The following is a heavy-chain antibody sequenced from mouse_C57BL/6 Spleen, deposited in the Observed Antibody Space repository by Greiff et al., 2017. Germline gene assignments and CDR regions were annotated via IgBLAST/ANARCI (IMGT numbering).Heavy chain of an antibody. CDR2: INPNNGGT. Sequence: VQLQQSGPELVKPGASVKISCKASGYTFTDYYMNWVKQSHGKSLEWIGDINPNNGGTSYNQKFKGKATLTVDKSSCTAYLESRSLTTEDSAVEYSARGNYEGDMDDGGKGTSVNVSA. CDR3: ARGNYEGDMDD. CDR1: GYTFTDYY. D-gene: IGHD1-1*01. J-gene: IGHJ4*01. V-gene: IGHV1-26*01.